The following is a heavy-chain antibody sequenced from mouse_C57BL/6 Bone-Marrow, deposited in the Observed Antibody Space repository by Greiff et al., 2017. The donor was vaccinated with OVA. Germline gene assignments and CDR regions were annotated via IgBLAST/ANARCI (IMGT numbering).Heavy chain of an antibody. V-gene: IGHV14-4*01. D-gene: IGHD1-1*01. CDR1: GFNIKDDY. Sequence: VQLQQSGAELVRPGASVKLSCTASGFNIKDDYMHWVKQRPEQGLEWIGWIDPENGDTEYASKFQGKATITADTSSNTAYLQLSSLTSEDTAVYYCTMHYGSSSYYYAMDYWGQGTSVTVSS. CDR3: TMHYGSSSYYYAMDY. J-gene: IGHJ4*01. CDR2: IDPENGDT.